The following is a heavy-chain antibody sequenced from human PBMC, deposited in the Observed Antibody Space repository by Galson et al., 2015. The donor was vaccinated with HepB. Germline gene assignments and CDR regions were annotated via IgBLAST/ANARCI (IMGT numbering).Heavy chain of an antibody. Sequence: LRLSCAASGFTFSSYGMPWVRQAPGKGLEWVAVIWYDGSNKYYADSVKGRFTISRDNSKNTLYLQMNSLRAEDTAVYYCAREGPRGTIFGVVGGWFDSWGQGTLVTVSS. CDR2: IWYDGSNK. D-gene: IGHD3-3*01. J-gene: IGHJ5*01. CDR1: GFTFSSYG. V-gene: IGHV3-33*01. CDR3: AREGPRGTIFGVVGGWFDS.